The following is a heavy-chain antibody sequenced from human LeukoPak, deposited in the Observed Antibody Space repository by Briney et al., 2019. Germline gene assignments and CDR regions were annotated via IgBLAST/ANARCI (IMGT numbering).Heavy chain of an antibody. V-gene: IGHV1-69*06. J-gene: IGHJ3*02. D-gene: IGHD5-18*01. CDR1: GGTFSSYA. CDR3: ARGRGYSFADAFDI. Sequence: GASVKVSCKASGGTFSSYAIGWVRQAPGQGLEWMGGIIPIFGTANYAQKFQGRVTITADKSTSTAYMELSSLRSEDTAVYYCARGRGYSFADAFDIWGQGTMVTVSS. CDR2: IIPIFGTA.